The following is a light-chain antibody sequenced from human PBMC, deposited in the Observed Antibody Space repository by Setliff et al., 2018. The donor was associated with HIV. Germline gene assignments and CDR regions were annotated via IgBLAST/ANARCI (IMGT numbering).Light chain of an antibody. V-gene: IGLV2-23*02. CDR2: EVN. Sequence: QSALAQPASVSESPGQSITISCAGNNNNIGRYNLVSWYQQHPGKAPKLIIYEVNKRPSEVSDRFSGSKSGNTASLAISGLQAEDEADYYCCSYAGTGTLEVVFGGGTKVTVL. J-gene: IGLJ2*01. CDR1: NNNIGRYNL. CDR3: CSYAGTGTLEVV.